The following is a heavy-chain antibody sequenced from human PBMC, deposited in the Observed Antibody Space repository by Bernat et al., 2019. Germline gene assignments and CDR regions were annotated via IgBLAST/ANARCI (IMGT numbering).Heavy chain of an antibody. D-gene: IGHD6-13*01. CDR2: IWYDGSNK. CDR1: GFTFSSYG. V-gene: IGHV3-33*01. J-gene: IGHJ4*02. CDR3: ARVRSSNHPFDY. Sequence: QVQLVESGGGVVQPGRSLRLSCAASGFTFSSYGMHWVRQAPGKGLEWVAVIWYDGSNKYYADSVKGGFTISREKSKNTLYLQMSSLGAEATAVYYCARVRSSNHPFDYRGQGTLVTVSS.